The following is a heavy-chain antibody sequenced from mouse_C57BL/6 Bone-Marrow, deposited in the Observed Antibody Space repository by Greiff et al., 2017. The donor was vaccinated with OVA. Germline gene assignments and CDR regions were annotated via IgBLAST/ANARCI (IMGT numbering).Heavy chain of an antibody. CDR2: INPGSGGT. J-gene: IGHJ2*01. CDR3: ARDYYGSSYELDFDY. Sequence: QVQLQQSGAELVRPGTSVKVSCKASGYAFTNYLIEWVKQRPGQGLEWIGVINPGSGGTNYNEKFKGKATLTADKSSSTAYMQLSSLTSEDSAVYFCARDYYGSSYELDFDYWGQGTTLTVSS. D-gene: IGHD1-1*01. CDR1: GYAFTNYL. V-gene: IGHV1-54*01.